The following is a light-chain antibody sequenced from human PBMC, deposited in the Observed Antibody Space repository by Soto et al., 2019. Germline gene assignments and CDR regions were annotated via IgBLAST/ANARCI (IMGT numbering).Light chain of an antibody. Sequence: QSVLTQPASVSGSPGQSITISCTGTSSYVGAYNYVSWYQQDPGKAPKVMIYDVSNRPSGASHRFSASKSGNTASLTISGLQADDEADYYCTSYTTTSTYVLGTGTKVTVL. J-gene: IGLJ1*01. CDR1: SSYVGAYNY. CDR3: TSYTTTSTYV. CDR2: DVS. V-gene: IGLV2-14*01.